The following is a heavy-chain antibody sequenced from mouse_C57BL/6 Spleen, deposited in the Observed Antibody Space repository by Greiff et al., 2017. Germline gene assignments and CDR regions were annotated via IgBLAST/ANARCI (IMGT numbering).Heavy chain of an antibody. V-gene: IGHV1-50*01. CDR3: ASLITTVVADYFDY. D-gene: IGHD1-1*01. CDR1: GYTFTSYW. Sequence: QVQLQQPGAELVKPGASVKLSCKASGYTFTSYWMQWVKQRPGQGLEWIGEIDPSDSDTNSNQKFKGKATLTVDTSSSTAYRQLSSLTSEDSAVYYCASLITTVVADYFDYWGQGTTLTVSS. CDR2: IDPSDSDT. J-gene: IGHJ2*01.